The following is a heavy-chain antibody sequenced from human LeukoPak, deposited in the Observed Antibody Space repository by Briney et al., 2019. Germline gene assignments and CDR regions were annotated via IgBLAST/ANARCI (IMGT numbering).Heavy chain of an antibody. D-gene: IGHD3-10*01. V-gene: IGHV4-38-2*02. Sequence: SETLSLTCSGSNYSISNSLYWGGLRQPPGKGLEWIGSIYRSGSTFYNPSLKSRVTISLDTSKNTFSLKLSTVTAADTAVYFCARGTFGYYMDVWGKGTTVTVSS. CDR2: IYRSGST. CDR1: NYSISNSLY. CDR3: ARGTFGYYMDV. J-gene: IGHJ6*03.